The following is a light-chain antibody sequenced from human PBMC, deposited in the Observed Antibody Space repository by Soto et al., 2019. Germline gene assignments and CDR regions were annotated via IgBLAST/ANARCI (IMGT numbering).Light chain of an antibody. CDR3: SSYTSSSTLVV. J-gene: IGLJ2*01. CDR1: SSDVGGYNY. CDR2: EVS. V-gene: IGLV2-14*01. Sequence: QSALTQPASVSGSPGQSITISCTGTSSDVGGYNYVSWYQQHPGKAPTLMIYEVSHRPSGVSNRFSGSKSGNTASLTISGLQDEDEADYYCSSYTSSSTLVVFGGGTKVTVL.